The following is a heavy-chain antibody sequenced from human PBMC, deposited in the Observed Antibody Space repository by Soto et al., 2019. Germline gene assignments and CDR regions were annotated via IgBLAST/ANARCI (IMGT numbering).Heavy chain of an antibody. J-gene: IGHJ4*02. CDR3: ARVGGSGWNFDS. CDR2: IYYSGST. V-gene: IGHV4-59*01. Sequence: PSETLSLTCTVSGGSISSYYCSWIRQPPGKGLEWIGYIYYSGSTNYSPSLRSRVTMSVDTSKNQFSLKLNSMTAADTAIYYCARVGGSGWNFDSWGQGILVTVSS. D-gene: IGHD6-19*01. CDR1: GGSISSYY.